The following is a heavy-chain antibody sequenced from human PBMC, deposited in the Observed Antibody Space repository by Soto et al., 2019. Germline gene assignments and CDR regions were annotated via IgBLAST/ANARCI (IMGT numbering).Heavy chain of an antibody. Sequence: QVQLVQSGAEVKKPGSSVKVSCKGSGGTFSSYAISWVRQAPGQGLEWMGGIIPIFGTANYAQKFQGRVTITADESTSTAYMELSSLRSEDTAVYYCARASINYYGSGSYYREAAFDIWGQGTMVTVSS. D-gene: IGHD3-10*01. J-gene: IGHJ3*02. V-gene: IGHV1-69*01. CDR1: GGTFSSYA. CDR2: IIPIFGTA. CDR3: ARASINYYGSGSYYREAAFDI.